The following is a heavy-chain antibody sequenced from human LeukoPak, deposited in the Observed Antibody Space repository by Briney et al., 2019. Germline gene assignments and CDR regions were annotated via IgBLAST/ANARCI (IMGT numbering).Heavy chain of an antibody. CDR1: GGSISSSSYY. Sequence: PSETLSLTCTVSGGSISSSSYYWGWIRQPPGKGLEWIGSFSYSGGTYYNPSLKSRVTISVDTSKNQFSLKLSSVTAADTAVYYCAKTRRVGGAMAVGAQAPGATVPS. V-gene: IGHV4-39*01. CDR2: FSYSGGT. CDR3: AKTRRVGGAMAV. D-gene: IGHD3-16*01. J-gene: IGHJ4*02.